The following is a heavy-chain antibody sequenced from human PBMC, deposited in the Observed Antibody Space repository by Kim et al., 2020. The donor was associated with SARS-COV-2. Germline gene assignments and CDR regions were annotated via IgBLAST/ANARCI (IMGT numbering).Heavy chain of an antibody. J-gene: IGHJ4*02. D-gene: IGHD1-26*01. V-gene: IGHV4-39*01. CDR2: IYHAGST. CDR1: DASITNTNYY. Sequence: SETLSLTCAVSDASITNTNYYCAWVRQPPGKGLEWIRSIYHAGSTSYSPSLKSRVTISVDTSKNQFSLTLNSVTAADTAVYFCAMERGFWELSFWGQGTLVTVSS. CDR3: AMERGFWELSF.